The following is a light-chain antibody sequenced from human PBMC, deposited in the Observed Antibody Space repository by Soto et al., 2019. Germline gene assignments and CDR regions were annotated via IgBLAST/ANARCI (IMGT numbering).Light chain of an antibody. V-gene: IGKV3-15*01. CDR3: QQYNNWPPWT. J-gene: IGKJ1*01. CDR2: GAS. CDR1: QSVSSSY. Sequence: EIVLTQSPCTLSLSPGERATLSCRASQSVSSSYLAWYQQKPGQAPRLLIYGASTRATGIPARFSGSGSGTEFTLTISSLQSEDFAVYYCQQYNNWPPWTFAQGTKVDIK.